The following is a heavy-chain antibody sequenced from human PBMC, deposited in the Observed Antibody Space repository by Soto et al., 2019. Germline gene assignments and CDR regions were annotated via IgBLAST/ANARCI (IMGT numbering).Heavy chain of an antibody. Sequence: PGGSLRLSCAASGFTFSSYSMNWVRQAPGKGLEWVSSISSSSSYIYYADSVKGRFTISRDNAKNSLYLQMNSLRAEDTAVYYCARDRVSFGDDALDIWGQGTMVTVSS. J-gene: IGHJ3*02. CDR1: GFTFSSYS. CDR3: ARDRVSFGDDALDI. V-gene: IGHV3-21*01. D-gene: IGHD3-10*01. CDR2: ISSSSSYI.